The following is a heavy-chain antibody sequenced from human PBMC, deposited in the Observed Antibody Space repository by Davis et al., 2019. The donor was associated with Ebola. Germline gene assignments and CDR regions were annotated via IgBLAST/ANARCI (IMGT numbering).Heavy chain of an antibody. CDR2: IYYSGST. CDR3: ARRKGLYYYYGMDV. J-gene: IGHJ6*04. CDR1: GGSVSSGSYY. Sequence: SETLSLTCTVSGGSVSSGSYYWSWIRQPPGKGLEWIGYIYYSGSTNYNPSLKSRVTISLDTSKNQFSLKLSSVTAADTAVYYCARRKGLYYYYGMDVWGKGTTVTVSS. V-gene: IGHV4-61*01. D-gene: IGHD3-16*01.